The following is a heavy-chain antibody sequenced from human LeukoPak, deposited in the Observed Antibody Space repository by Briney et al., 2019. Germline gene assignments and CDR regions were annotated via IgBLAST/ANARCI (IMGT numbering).Heavy chain of an antibody. Sequence: GGSLRLSCAASGFTFSDYDMSWVRQAPGKGLEWVSSMTTTSSYMYYADSVKGRFTISRDNAKNSLYLQMNSLRAEDTAVYYCATGGYCSGGSCSYYFDYWGQGTLVTVSS. V-gene: IGHV3-21*04. CDR2: MTTTSSYM. CDR1: GFTFSDYD. J-gene: IGHJ4*02. D-gene: IGHD2-15*01. CDR3: ATGGYCSGGSCSYYFDY.